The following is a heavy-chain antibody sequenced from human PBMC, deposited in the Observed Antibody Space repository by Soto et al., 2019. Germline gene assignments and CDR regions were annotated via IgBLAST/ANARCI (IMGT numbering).Heavy chain of an antibody. D-gene: IGHD3-22*01. J-gene: IGHJ4*02. CDR1: GFTFSSYA. CDR3: AKGRPASYYYDSSGYGTQFDY. Sequence: GGSLRLSCAASGFTFSSYAMSWVRQAPGKGLEWVSAISGSGGSTYYADSVKGRFTISRDNSKNTLYLQMNSLRAEDTAVYYCAKGRPASYYYDSSGYGTQFDYWGQGTLVTVSS. V-gene: IGHV3-23*01. CDR2: ISGSGGST.